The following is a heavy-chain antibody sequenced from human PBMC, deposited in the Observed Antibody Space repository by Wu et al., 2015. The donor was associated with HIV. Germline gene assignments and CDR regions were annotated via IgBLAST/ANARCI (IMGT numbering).Heavy chain of an antibody. CDR1: GGTFSSYA. J-gene: IGHJ2*01. Sequence: QVQLVQSGAEVKKPGSSVKVSCKASGGTFSSYAISWVRQAPGQGLEWMGGIIPIFGTANYAQKFQGRVTITADESTSTAYMELSSLRSEDTAVYYCARAPPSPLYYYGSGSYYNYYWYFDLWGRGTLVTVSS. V-gene: IGHV1-69*12. CDR3: ARAPPSPLYYYGSGSYYNYYWYFDL. D-gene: IGHD3-10*01. CDR2: IIPIFGTA.